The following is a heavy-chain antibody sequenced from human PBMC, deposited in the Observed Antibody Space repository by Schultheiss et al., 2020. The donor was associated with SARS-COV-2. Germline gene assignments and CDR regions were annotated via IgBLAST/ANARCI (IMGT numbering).Heavy chain of an antibody. J-gene: IGHJ4*02. D-gene: IGHD3-9*01. Sequence: ETLSLTCTVSGGSISSYYWSWIRQPPGKGLEWIGYIYYSGNTNYNPSLQSRVTISADTSKNQFSLKLSSVTAADTAVYYCARYYDILASPEYYFDYWGQGTLVTVSS. CDR2: IYYSGNT. V-gene: IGHV4-59*01. CDR3: ARYYDILASPEYYFDY. CDR1: GGSISSYY.